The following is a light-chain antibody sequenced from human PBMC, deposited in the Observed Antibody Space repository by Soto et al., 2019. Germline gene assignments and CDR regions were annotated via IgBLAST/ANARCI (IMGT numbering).Light chain of an antibody. Sequence: QSVLTQAPSVSGAPGQRVTIPCTGSSSNIGAGYDVHWYQQLPGTAPKLLIYGNSNRPSGVPDRFSGSKSGTSASLAITGLQAGDEADYYCQSYDSSLSGSVFGGGTKLTVL. CDR3: QSYDSSLSGSV. J-gene: IGLJ2*01. V-gene: IGLV1-40*01. CDR1: SSNIGAGYD. CDR2: GNS.